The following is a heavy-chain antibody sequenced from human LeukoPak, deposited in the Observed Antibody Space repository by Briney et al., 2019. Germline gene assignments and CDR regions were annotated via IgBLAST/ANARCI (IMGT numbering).Heavy chain of an antibody. CDR3: AKDGGYFDY. V-gene: IGHV3-66*01. CDR2: IYNGGST. D-gene: IGHD4-23*01. J-gene: IGHJ4*02. CDR1: GCSFSSYW. Sequence: GESLSLTCAASGCSFSSYWWSWVRQAPGKGLEWVSVIYNGGSTYYVPSVKGRFTISRDNSKNTLSLQMNILTAADTAVYYCAKDGGYFDYWGQGTLVTVSS.